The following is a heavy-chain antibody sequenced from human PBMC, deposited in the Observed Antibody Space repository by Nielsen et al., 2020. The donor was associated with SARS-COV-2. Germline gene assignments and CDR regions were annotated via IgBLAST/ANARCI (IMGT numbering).Heavy chain of an antibody. CDR2: ISAYNGNT. D-gene: IGHD2-2*01. Sequence: WVRQAPGHGLEWTGWISAYNGNTNYTQKLQGRVTMTTDTSTSTAYMELRSLRSDDTAVYYCARDLGAYCSSTSCYSNYYYYNMDVWGKGTTVTVSS. CDR3: ARDLGAYCSSTSCYSNYYYYNMDV. J-gene: IGHJ6*03. V-gene: IGHV1-18*01.